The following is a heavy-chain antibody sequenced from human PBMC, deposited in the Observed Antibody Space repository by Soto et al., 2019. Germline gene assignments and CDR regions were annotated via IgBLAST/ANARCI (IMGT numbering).Heavy chain of an antibody. J-gene: IGHJ4*02. CDR1: GFPFSTYP. V-gene: IGHV3-48*02. CDR3: RRELSQ. Sequence: DVQLVESGGGLVQPGGSLRLSCAASGFPFSTYPMHWVRQAPGKGLEWISYMNSASTTTSHSDSVKGRFTVSRDNAKNPLYLPLTSLRHEDTAVCYCRRELSQWGQGTLVTVSS. CDR2: MNSASTTT.